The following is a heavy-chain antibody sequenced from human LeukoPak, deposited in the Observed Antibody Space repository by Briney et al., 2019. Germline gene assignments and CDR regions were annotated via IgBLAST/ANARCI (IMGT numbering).Heavy chain of an antibody. CDR3: ARAGGQAAGHYYYGMDV. CDR2: ISYDGSNK. CDR1: GFTVSSNY. J-gene: IGHJ6*02. V-gene: IGHV3-30*03. D-gene: IGHD6-13*01. Sequence: GGSLRLSCAVSGFTVSSNYFSWVRQAPGKGLEWVAVISYDGSNKYYADSVKGRFTISRDNSKNTLYLQMNSLRAEDTAVYYCARAGGQAAGHYYYGMDVWGQGTTVTVSS.